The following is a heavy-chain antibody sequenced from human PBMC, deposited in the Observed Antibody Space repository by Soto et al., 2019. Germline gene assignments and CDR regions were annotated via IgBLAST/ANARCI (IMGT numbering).Heavy chain of an antibody. Sequence: GGSLRLSCASSGSTFSSYAMSWVRQAPGKGLEWVSAISGSGGSTYYADSVKGRFTISRDNSKNTLYLQMNSLRAEDTAVYYCAKVPSTGTPNYYYYYYMDVWGKGTTVTVSS. CDR1: GSTFSSYA. CDR2: ISGSGGST. V-gene: IGHV3-23*01. J-gene: IGHJ6*03. CDR3: AKVPSTGTPNYYYYYYMDV. D-gene: IGHD1-1*01.